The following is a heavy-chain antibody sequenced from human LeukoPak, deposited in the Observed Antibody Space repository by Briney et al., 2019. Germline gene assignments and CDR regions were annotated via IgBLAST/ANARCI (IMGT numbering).Heavy chain of an antibody. CDR2: INLHSGGT. CDR3: ARGRATDFFDY. J-gene: IGHJ4*02. D-gene: IGHD1-26*01. CDR1: GYTFTGRY. V-gene: IGHV1-2*02. Sequence: ASVKVSCKASGYTFTGRYMHWVRQAPGQGLEWMGWINLHSGGTNYAQNFQGRVIMTGDTSISTAYMELSRLRSDDTAVYYCARGRATDFFDYWGQGTLVTVSS.